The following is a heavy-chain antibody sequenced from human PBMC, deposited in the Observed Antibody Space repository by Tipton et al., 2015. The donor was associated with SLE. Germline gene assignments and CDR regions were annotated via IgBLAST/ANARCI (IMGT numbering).Heavy chain of an antibody. CDR1: GGSFNNYS. J-gene: IGHJ5*02. V-gene: IGHV4-34*01. CDR2: IDQSGGA. Sequence: TLSLTCAAYGGSFNNYSWNWIRQSPGKGLGWIGEIDQSGGAVYNPPLKRRVTMSVETSKSQFSLRLKSVTAAATAMYYCARDYTYYGSGTHTYFDPWGQGTLVTVSS. D-gene: IGHD3-10*01. CDR3: ARDYTYYGSGTHTYFDP.